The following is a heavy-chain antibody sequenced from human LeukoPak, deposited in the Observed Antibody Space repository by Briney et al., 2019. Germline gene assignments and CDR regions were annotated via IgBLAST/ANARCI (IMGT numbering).Heavy chain of an antibody. Sequence: SETLSLTCTVSGGSISSYYWSWIRQPPGKGLEWIGYIYYSGSTNYNPSLKSRVTISVDTSKNQFSLKLSSVTAADTAVYYCARDHGEGFDYWGQGNLVTVSS. V-gene: IGHV4-59*01. CDR2: IYYSGST. CDR1: GGSISSYY. D-gene: IGHD4-17*01. CDR3: ARDHGEGFDY. J-gene: IGHJ4*02.